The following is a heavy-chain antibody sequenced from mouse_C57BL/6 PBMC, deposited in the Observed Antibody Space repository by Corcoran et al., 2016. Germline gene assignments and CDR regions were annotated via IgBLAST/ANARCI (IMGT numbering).Heavy chain of an antibody. CDR3: VYGSGYAMDY. CDR1: GYTFTDYY. V-gene: IGHV1-26*01. J-gene: IGHJ4*01. D-gene: IGHD2-1*01. CDR2: INPNNGGT. Sequence: EVQLQQSGPDLVKPGASVKISCKASGYTFTDYYMNWVKQSHGQSLEWIGDINPNNGGTNYNQKFKGKATLTVDKSSSTAYMELRSLTSEDSSVYYCVYGSGYAMDYWGQGTSVTVSS.